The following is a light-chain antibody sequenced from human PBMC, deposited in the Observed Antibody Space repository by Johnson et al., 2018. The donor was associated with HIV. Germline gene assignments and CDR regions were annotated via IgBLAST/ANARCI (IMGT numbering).Light chain of an antibody. CDR1: SSNIGNNY. J-gene: IGLJ1*01. Sequence: QLVFTQPPSVSAAPGQKVTISCSGSSSNIGNNYVSWYQQLPGTAPKLLIYDNNKRPSGIPDRFSGSKSGTSATLGITGLQTGDEADYYCGTWDSSLSAPGYVFGTGTKVTVL. CDR3: GTWDSSLSAPGYV. CDR2: DNN. V-gene: IGLV1-51*01.